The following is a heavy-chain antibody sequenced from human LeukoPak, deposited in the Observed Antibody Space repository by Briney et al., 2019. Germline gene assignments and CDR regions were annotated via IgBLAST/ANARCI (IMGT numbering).Heavy chain of an antibody. CDR3: ARGPLYNWNDEDFDI. V-gene: IGHV3-11*04. CDR1: GFTFSDYY. J-gene: IGHJ3*02. D-gene: IGHD1-1*01. Sequence: GGSLRLSCAASGFTFSDYYMSWIRQAPGKGLEWVSYISSSGSTIYYADSVKGRFTISRDNAKNSLYLQMNSLRAEDTAVYYCARGPLYNWNDEDFDIWGQGTMVTVSS. CDR2: ISSSGSTI.